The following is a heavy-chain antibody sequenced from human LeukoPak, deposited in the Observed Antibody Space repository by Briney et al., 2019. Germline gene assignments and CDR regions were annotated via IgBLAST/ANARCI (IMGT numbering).Heavy chain of an antibody. D-gene: IGHD6-13*01. V-gene: IGHV1-18*01. CDR2: ISAYNGNT. CDR3: ARDQSVRLLQTSSTYFKHVFAI. Sequence: ASVKVFCKTSGYTITNYGISWVRRAPGLGLEWMGWISAYNGNTNYAQKVQGRVTMTTDTSTSTAYMELRSLRFDDTAVYYCARDQSVRLLQTSSTYFKHVFAIWGQGSMVTVSS. CDR1: GYTITNYG. J-gene: IGHJ3*02.